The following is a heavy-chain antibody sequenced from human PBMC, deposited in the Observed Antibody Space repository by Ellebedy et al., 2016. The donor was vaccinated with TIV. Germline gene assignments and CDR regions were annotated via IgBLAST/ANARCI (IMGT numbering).Heavy chain of an antibody. CDR1: GGSISSNNY. D-gene: IGHD3-9*01. Sequence: SETLSLTCTVSGGSISSNNYWGWIRPPPGRGLEWIGNIYYSGTTYYSSSLKSRVTISLDTSKNQFSLRMTSVTAADTAVYYCARGVTGYNRPAFDAFDIWGQGTMVTISS. CDR2: IYYSGTT. V-gene: IGHV4-39*07. CDR3: ARGVTGYNRPAFDAFDI. J-gene: IGHJ3*02.